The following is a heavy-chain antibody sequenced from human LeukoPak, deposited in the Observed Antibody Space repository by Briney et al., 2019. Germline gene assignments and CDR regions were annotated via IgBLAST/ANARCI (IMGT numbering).Heavy chain of an antibody. CDR3: ARDRNSGIAVAEPDY. Sequence: RGSLRLSCAASGFTFSLYAMHWVRQAPGKGLVWVSVISYDGSNKYYADSVKGRFTISRDNSKNTLYLQMNSLRAEDTAVYYCARDRNSGIAVAEPDYWGQGTLVTVSS. CDR2: ISYDGSNK. J-gene: IGHJ4*02. D-gene: IGHD6-19*01. CDR1: GFTFSLYA. V-gene: IGHV3-30-3*01.